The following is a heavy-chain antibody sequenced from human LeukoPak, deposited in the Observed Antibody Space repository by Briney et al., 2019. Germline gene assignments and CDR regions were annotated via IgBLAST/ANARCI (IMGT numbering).Heavy chain of an antibody. CDR1: GGSISSYY. CDR2: IYTSGST. CDR3: ARDFVAYYDFWSGYYTSYYFDY. Sequence: SETLSLTCTVSGGSISSYYWSWIRQPAGKGLEWIGRIYTSGSTNYNPSLKSRVTTSVDTSKNQFSLKLSSVTAADTAVYYCARDFVAYYDFWSGYYTSYYFDYWGQGTLVTVSS. J-gene: IGHJ4*02. D-gene: IGHD3-3*01. V-gene: IGHV4-4*07.